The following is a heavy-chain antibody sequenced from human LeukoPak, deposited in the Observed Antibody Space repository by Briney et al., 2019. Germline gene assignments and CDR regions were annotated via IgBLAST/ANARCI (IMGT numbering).Heavy chain of an antibody. CDR2: IYYSGST. CDR1: GGSISSSRYY. V-gene: IGHV4-39*01. Sequence: SETLSLTCTVSGGSISSSRYYWGWIRQPPGKGLEWIGSIYYSGSTYYNPSLKSRVTISVDTSKNQFSLKLSSVTAADTAVYYCARTIAAAGSNWFDPWGQGTLVTVSS. CDR3: ARTIAAAGSNWFDP. J-gene: IGHJ5*02. D-gene: IGHD6-13*01.